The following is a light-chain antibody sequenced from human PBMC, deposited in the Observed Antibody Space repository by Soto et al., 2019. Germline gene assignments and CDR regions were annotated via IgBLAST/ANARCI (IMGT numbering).Light chain of an antibody. V-gene: IGLV2-23*01. CDR1: SSDVGRSNT. J-gene: IGLJ1*01. Sequence: QSVLTQPASVSGSPGQSIAISCTRTSSDVGRSNTVSWYQQHPGKAPKLMIYEGSKRPSGVSDRFSGSKSGNTASLTISGVQAEDEADYYCCSYAGNPYVFGTGTKVTVL. CDR2: EGS. CDR3: CSYAGNPYV.